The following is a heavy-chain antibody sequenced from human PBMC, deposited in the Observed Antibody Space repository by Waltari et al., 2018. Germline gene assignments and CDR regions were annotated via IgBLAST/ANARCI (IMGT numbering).Heavy chain of an antibody. Sequence: QVQLVQSGSEVKKPGSSVTVSCRASGGSFDIHVVSWVRQAPGQGLEWIGGIVPILAVGNSAQKFQTRVTITADESTTTAFMHLTSLSSEDTAVYYCARAPRDGSLKQAYYFDSWGQGTLVTVSS. V-gene: IGHV1-69*04. CDR1: GGSFDIHV. CDR2: IVPILAVG. CDR3: ARAPRDGSLKQAYYFDS. D-gene: IGHD5-12*01. J-gene: IGHJ4*02.